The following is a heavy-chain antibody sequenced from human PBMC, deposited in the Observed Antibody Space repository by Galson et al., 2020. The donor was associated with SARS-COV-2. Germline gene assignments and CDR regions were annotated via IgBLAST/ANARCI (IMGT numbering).Heavy chain of an antibody. CDR2: IYPGDSDT. D-gene: IGHD6-13*01. CDR1: GYSFSTYW. CDR3: ARLQSGSWSASDY. Sequence: GESLKISCRVSGYSFSTYWIAWVRQMPGKGLEWMGIIYPGDSDTRYSPSFQGQVTISADESVNTAYLQWTSLRASDTAMYYCARLQSGSWSASDYWGQGTLVTVSS. J-gene: IGHJ4*02. V-gene: IGHV5-51*01.